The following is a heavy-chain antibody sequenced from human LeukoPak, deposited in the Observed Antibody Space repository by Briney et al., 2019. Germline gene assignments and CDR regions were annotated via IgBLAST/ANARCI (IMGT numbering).Heavy chain of an antibody. V-gene: IGHV4-34*01. CDR2: LNRSGST. CDR1: TVSISGYN. J-gene: IGHJ4*02. Sequence: ASVTLSLTCAVYTVSISGYNWSWIRTPPGKGLEWMGDLNRSGSTNYNPSLKSRVTISVDTSNTKFSLKLSSVTAADAAVYYCARFNRLRGYSYGSEVGLDYWGQGTLVTVSS. CDR3: ARFNRLRGYSYGSEVGLDY. D-gene: IGHD5-18*01.